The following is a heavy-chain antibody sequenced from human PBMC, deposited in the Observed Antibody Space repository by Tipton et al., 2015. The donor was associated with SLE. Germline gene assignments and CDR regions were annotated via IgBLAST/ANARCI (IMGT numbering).Heavy chain of an antibody. Sequence: SLRLSCAASGFTVSNNYMSWVRQARGKGLEWVSVIYPAGTTHYADSVKGRFTISKDTSKSTLYLQMSSLRAEDTAVYYCASVLGYSSSFNLYYYYGMDVWGQGTTVTVSS. D-gene: IGHD6-6*01. CDR1: GFTVSNNY. J-gene: IGHJ6*02. CDR2: IYPAGTT. CDR3: ASVLGYSSSFNLYYYYGMDV. V-gene: IGHV3-53*05.